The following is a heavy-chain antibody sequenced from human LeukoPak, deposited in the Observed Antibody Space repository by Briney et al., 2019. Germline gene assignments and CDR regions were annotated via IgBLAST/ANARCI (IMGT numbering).Heavy chain of an antibody. J-gene: IGHJ6*02. D-gene: IGHD2-15*01. CDR1: GYSFTSYW. Sequence: LGESLRISCKGSGYSFTSYWIGWVRQMPGKGLEWMGIIYPGDSDTRYSPSFQGQVTISADKSISTAYLQWSSLKASDTAMYYCARHFCSGGSCYIQDYYYGMDVWGQGTTVTVSS. CDR2: IYPGDSDT. V-gene: IGHV5-51*01. CDR3: ARHFCSGGSCYIQDYYYGMDV.